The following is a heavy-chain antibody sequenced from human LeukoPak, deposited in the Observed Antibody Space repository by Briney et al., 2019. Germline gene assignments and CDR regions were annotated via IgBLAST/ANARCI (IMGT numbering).Heavy chain of an antibody. CDR1: GFTFSGYW. CDR3: ARASRLVDY. J-gene: IGHJ4*02. CDR2: INEDGSEK. V-gene: IGHV3-7*01. Sequence: HPGGSLRLSCAASGFTFSGYWMSWVRQAPGKGLEWVANINEDGSEKYYVDSVKGRFTISRDNAKNSLYLQMNSLTAEDTAVYYCARASRLVDYWGQGTLVTVSS. D-gene: IGHD6-19*01.